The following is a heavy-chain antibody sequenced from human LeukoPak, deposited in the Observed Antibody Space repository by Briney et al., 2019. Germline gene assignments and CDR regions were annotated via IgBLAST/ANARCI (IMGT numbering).Heavy chain of an antibody. CDR2: ISGSGGRT. J-gene: IGHJ4*02. CDR3: ARGTMFLYYFDY. D-gene: IGHD3-10*02. V-gene: IGHV3-23*01. CDR1: GFTFSSYA. Sequence: GGSLRLSCAASGFTFSSYAMSRVRQAPGKGLEWVSSISGSGGRTHYADSVRGRFTISRDNAKNSLYLQMNSLRAEDTAVYYCARGTMFLYYFDYWGQGTLVTVSS.